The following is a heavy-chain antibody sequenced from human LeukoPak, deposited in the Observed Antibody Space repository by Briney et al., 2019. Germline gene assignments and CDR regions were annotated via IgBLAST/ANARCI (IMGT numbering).Heavy chain of an antibody. J-gene: IGHJ3*02. Sequence: GGSLTLSCAASGFTFSYHWMTWVRQAPGKGLEWVANIKNDGAVKNYVDSVKGRFTISRDNAKNSLYLQMNSLRVEDTAVYYCAKDRLPDRREAFDMWGQGTVVTVSS. D-gene: IGHD6-6*01. CDR1: GFTFSYHW. CDR3: AKDRLPDRREAFDM. V-gene: IGHV3-7*03. CDR2: IKNDGAVK.